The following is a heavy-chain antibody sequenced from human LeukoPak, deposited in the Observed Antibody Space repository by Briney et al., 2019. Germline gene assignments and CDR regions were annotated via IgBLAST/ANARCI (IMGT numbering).Heavy chain of an antibody. CDR1: GFTFSSYS. D-gene: IGHD3-10*01. J-gene: IGHJ6*03. Sequence: NPGGSLRLSCAASGFTFSSYSMNWVRQAPGKGLEWVSSISSSSSYIYYADSVKGRFTISRDNAKNSLYLQMNSPRAEDTAVYYCARDAYSGSGSRQNSYYYYYYMDVWGKGTTVTISS. V-gene: IGHV3-21*01. CDR2: ISSSSSYI. CDR3: ARDAYSGSGSRQNSYYYYYYMDV.